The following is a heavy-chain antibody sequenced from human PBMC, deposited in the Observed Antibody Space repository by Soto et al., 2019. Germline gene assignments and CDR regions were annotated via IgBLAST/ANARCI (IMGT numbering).Heavy chain of an antibody. J-gene: IGHJ6*02. V-gene: IGHV4-31*03. CDR1: GGSISSGGYY. CDR3: ARERSSSWLYYYGMDV. Sequence: QVQLQESGPGLVKPSQTLSLTCTVSGGSISSGGYYWSWIRQHPGKGLEWIGYIYYSGSTYYNPSLKSRVTISVDTSKNQFSLKLSSVTAADTAVYYCARERSSSWLYYYGMDVWGQGTTVTVSS. D-gene: IGHD6-13*01. CDR2: IYYSGST.